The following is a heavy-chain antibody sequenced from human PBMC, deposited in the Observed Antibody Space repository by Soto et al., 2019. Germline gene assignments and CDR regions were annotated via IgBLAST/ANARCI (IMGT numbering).Heavy chain of an antibody. V-gene: IGHV3-9*01. CDR3: ATDRRAMNWYFDL. Sequence: EVQLVESGGGLGQPGTSLRLSCAASGFTFDDFAMHWFRQAPGKGLERVAGINWNSRSIDYADSVKGRFIISRDNAKKSIYLQLNNLRTEDTAFYYCATDRRAMNWYFDLWGRGTLVVVSS. J-gene: IGHJ2*01. CDR1: GFTFDDFA. CDR2: INWNSRSI.